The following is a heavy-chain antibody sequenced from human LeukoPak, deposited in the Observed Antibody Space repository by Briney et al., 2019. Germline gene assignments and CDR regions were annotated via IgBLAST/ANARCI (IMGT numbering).Heavy chain of an antibody. V-gene: IGHV3-7*04. CDR1: GFTFSSYV. J-gene: IGHJ4*02. D-gene: IGHD5-24*01. CDR3: TRVGYIDEGIDY. Sequence: GGSLRPSCAASGFTFSSYVMHWVRQAPGKGLEWVANIKQDGSEKSYVDSVKGRFTISRDNAKNSLYLQMNSLRAEDTAIYYCTRVGYIDEGIDYWGQGTLVTVSS. CDR2: IKQDGSEK.